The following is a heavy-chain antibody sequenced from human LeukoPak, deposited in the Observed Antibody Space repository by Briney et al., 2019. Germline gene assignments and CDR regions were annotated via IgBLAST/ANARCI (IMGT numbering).Heavy chain of an antibody. CDR3: ARQKWKQQGRDYYFNGLDV. J-gene: IGHJ6*04. D-gene: IGHD5-18*01. Sequence: SETLTLTCSVSRGSISSSRWWSWVRPSPVKGLEGTGEIYLYGTTNYNPSFTSRVTMSVDRSRNQFPLKLTSVTAADTAVYYCARQKWKQQGRDYYFNGLDVRGAGTGVSVSS. V-gene: IGHV4-4*02. CDR1: RGSISSSRW. CDR2: IYLYGTT.